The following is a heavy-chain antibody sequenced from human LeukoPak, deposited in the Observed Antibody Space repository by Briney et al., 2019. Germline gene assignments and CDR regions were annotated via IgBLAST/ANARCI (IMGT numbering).Heavy chain of an antibody. D-gene: IGHD2-15*01. CDR1: GGTFSRYA. Sequence: SVKVSCKASGGTFSRYAISWVRQAPGQGLEWMGGIIPIFDTANYAQKIQGRVTITADESTSTANMELSSLRSEDTAVYYCARAGCSGGSCHDTRGYYYYMDVWGKGTRVTVSS. CDR2: IIPIFDTA. J-gene: IGHJ6*03. V-gene: IGHV1-69*13. CDR3: ARAGCSGGSCHDTRGYYYYMDV.